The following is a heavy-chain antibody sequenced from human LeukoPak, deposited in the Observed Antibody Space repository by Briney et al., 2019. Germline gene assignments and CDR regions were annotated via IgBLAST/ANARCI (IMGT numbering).Heavy chain of an antibody. CDR3: AKAHTPGSGSYMYYFDY. CDR2: ISGSGGST. V-gene: IGHV3-23*01. CDR1: GFTFSSYA. Sequence: PGGSLRLSCAASGFTFSSYAMSWVRQAPGKGLEWVSAISGSGGSTYYADSVKGRFTISRDNAKNSLYLQMNSLRAEDTALYYCAKAHTPGSGSYMYYFDYWGQGALVTVSS. D-gene: IGHD3-10*01. J-gene: IGHJ4*02.